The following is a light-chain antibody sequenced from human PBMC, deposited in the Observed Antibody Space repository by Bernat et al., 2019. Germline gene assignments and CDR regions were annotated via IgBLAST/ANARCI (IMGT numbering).Light chain of an antibody. Sequence: QSVLTQPPSVSEAPGQRVTISCSGSSSNIASNAVNWYQQLPGKPPKLLIFFDDMLPSGVSDRFSGSKSGTSASLAISGLQSEDEATYYCSAWDDSLDGPVFGGGTKLTVL. J-gene: IGLJ2*01. CDR1: SSNIASNA. CDR2: FDD. V-gene: IGLV1-36*01. CDR3: SAWDDSLDGPV.